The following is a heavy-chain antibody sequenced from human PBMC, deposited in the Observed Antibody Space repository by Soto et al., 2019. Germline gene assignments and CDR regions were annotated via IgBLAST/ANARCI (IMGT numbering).Heavy chain of an antibody. CDR3: ARDRCYDGTCYSASDS. D-gene: IGHD2-15*01. J-gene: IGHJ5*01. CDR1: GFSFSTYN. Sequence: GGSLRLSCAASGFSFSTYNMDWVRQAPGKRPEWIAYISTTSFTIYYADSVKGRFTISRDNDRNSLYLEMNSLRAEDTAVYYCARDRCYDGTCYSASDSWGQGTLVTVSS. CDR2: ISTTSFTI. V-gene: IGHV3-48*01.